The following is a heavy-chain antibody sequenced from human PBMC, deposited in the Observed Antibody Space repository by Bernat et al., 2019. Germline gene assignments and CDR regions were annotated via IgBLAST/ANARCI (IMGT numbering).Heavy chain of an antibody. CDR2: IKGDGSEK. J-gene: IGHJ4*02. CDR1: GFTFSTYW. D-gene: IGHD1-14*01. V-gene: IGHV3-7*01. CDR3: ATYNDGTGDYFDN. Sequence: EVRLVESGGGLVQPGGSLRLSCAASGFTFSTYWMSCVRQAPGKGLVWVAAIKGDGSEKSYLESVTERFIISRDNAKNSLYLQMNSVKVEDTAVYYCATYNDGTGDYFDNWGQGTLVTVSS.